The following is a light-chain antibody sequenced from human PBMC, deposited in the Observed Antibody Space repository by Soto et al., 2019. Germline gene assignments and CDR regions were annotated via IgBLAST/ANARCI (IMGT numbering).Light chain of an antibody. Sequence: QSVLTQPASVSGSPGQSITISCTGTSSDVGGNKYVSWYQQYPGKVPKLLINKVTNRPSGVSYRFSGSKSGNTASLTISALLAEGEADYFCASTTSDSLYVFGTGTKVTVL. J-gene: IGLJ1*01. CDR1: SSDVGGNKY. CDR3: ASTTSDSLYV. CDR2: KVT. V-gene: IGLV2-14*01.